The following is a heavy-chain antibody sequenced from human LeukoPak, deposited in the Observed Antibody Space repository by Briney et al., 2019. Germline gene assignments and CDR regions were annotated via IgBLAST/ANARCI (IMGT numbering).Heavy chain of an antibody. CDR2: ISGSGYST. J-gene: IGHJ4*02. CDR3: AKPSTTMVRDFDY. V-gene: IGHV3-23*01. Sequence: GGSLRLSCAASGFTFSSYAMSWVRQAPGKGLEWVSSISGSGYSTYYADSVKGRFTISRDTSKNTLYLQMNSLRAEDTAVYYCAKPSTTMVRDFDYWGQGTLVTVSS. CDR1: GFTFSSYA. D-gene: IGHD5-18*01.